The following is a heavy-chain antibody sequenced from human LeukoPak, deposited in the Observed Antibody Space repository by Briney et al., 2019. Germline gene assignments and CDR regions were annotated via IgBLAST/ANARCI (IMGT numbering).Heavy chain of an antibody. D-gene: IGHD5-18*01. CDR2: ISGSGGST. Sequence: GGSLRLSRAASGFTFSSYALSWVRQAPGKGLEWVSAISGSGGSTYYADSVKGRFTISRDNSKNTLYLQMNSLRAEDTAVYYCAKDRRWLYGMDVWGQGTTVTVSS. J-gene: IGHJ6*02. CDR1: GFTFSSYA. CDR3: AKDRRWLYGMDV. V-gene: IGHV3-23*01.